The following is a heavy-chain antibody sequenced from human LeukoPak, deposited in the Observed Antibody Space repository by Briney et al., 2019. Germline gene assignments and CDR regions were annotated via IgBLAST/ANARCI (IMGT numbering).Heavy chain of an antibody. CDR1: GYTFTSYG. V-gene: IGHV1-18*01. Sequence: ASVKVSCKASGYTFTSYGIIWVRQAPGQGLEWMGWISAYNGNTNYAQKLQGRVTMTTDTSTSTAYMELRSLGSDDTAVYYCVRDYFCSGGTCDDCFDPWGQGTLVTVSS. CDR3: VRDYFCSGGTCDDCFDP. CDR2: ISAYNGNT. D-gene: IGHD2-15*01. J-gene: IGHJ5*02.